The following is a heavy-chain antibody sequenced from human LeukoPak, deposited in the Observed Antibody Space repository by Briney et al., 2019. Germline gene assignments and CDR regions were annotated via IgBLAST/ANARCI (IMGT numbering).Heavy chain of an antibody. D-gene: IGHD5-18*01. Sequence: ASVKVSCKASGGTFSSYAISWVRQAPGQGLEWMGRIIPIFGTANYAQKFQGRVTITTDESTSTAYMELSSLRSEDTAVYYCARVGVDTAMVDALDIWGQGTMVTVSA. CDR3: ARVGVDTAMVDALDI. CDR2: IIPIFGTA. V-gene: IGHV1-69*05. CDR1: GGTFSSYA. J-gene: IGHJ3*02.